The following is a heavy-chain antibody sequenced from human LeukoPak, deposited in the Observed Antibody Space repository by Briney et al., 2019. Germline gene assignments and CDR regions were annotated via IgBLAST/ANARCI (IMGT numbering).Heavy chain of an antibody. J-gene: IGHJ6*03. CDR2: ISVSGNT. CDR3: AKDRGRWRWTQSYSYYMDV. D-gene: IGHD3-16*01. V-gene: IGHV3-23*01. Sequence: GGSLRLSCAASGFTLSSYAMSWVRQGPGKGLEWVSAISVSGNTYHADSVKGRFTISRDNAKNSLYLQMNSLRAEDTAVYYCAKDRGRWRWTQSYSYYMDVWGKGPTVTVSS. CDR1: GFTLSSYA.